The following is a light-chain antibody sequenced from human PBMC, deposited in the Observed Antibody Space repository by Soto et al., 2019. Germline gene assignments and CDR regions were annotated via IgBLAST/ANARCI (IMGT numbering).Light chain of an antibody. CDR3: QQSYSTPRT. V-gene: IGKV1-39*01. Sequence: DIQMTQSPSSLSASVGDRVTITCRASQRISTYLNWYQQKPGKAPKFLIYDASNLQSGVPSRFSGGGSGTDFTLTISSLQPEDFATYYCQQSYSTPRTFGQGTKVEIK. CDR1: QRISTY. CDR2: DAS. J-gene: IGKJ1*01.